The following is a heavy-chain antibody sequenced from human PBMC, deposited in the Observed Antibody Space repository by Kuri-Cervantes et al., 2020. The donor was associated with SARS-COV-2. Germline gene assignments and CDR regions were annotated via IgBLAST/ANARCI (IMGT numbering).Heavy chain of an antibody. CDR3: ARPNWATHYYYYYYMDV. V-gene: IGHV4-34*01. CDR2: VNHNGGA. D-gene: IGHD1-1*01. Sequence: SETLSLTCAVYGASFSSSYWSWIRQSPGKRLEWIGEVNHNGGANYNPSLRSRVTISVDTSKNQFSLKLSSVTAADTAVYYCARPNWATHYYYYYYMDVWGKGTTVTVSS. CDR1: GASFSSSY. J-gene: IGHJ6*03.